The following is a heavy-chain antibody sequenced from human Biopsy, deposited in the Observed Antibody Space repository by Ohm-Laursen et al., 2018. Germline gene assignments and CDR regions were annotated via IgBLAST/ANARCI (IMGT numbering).Heavy chain of an antibody. J-gene: IGHJ4*02. Sequence: SDTLSLTCTVSGDSISTSTTYYWAWLRQPPGKGLEWIGSIYNSETTFYNPSLKSRVAISVDTSTNQFSLKVSSVTAADTSVYYCARVGRAAPFDSWGQGTLVIVSS. V-gene: IGHV4-39*01. CDR1: GDSISTSTTYY. CDR2: IYNSETT. D-gene: IGHD6-13*01. CDR3: ARVGRAAPFDS.